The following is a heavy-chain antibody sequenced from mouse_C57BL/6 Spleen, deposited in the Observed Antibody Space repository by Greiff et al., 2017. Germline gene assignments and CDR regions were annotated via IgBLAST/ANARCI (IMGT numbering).Heavy chain of an antibody. CDR1: GYTFTSYT. V-gene: IGHV1-4*01. J-gene: IGHJ2*01. D-gene: IGHD6-1*01. Sequence: VQLQQSGAELARPGASVKMSCKASGYTFTSYTMHWVKQRPGQGLEWIGYINPSSGYTKYNQKFKDKATLTADKSSSTADMQLSSLTSEDSAVYYCARCNPYYFDYWGQGTTLTVSS. CDR3: ARCNPYYFDY. CDR2: INPSSGYT.